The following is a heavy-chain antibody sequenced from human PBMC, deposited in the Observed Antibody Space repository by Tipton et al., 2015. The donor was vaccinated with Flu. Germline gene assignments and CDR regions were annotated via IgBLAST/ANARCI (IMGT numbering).Heavy chain of an antibody. CDR1: GGTFSNYV. J-gene: IGHJ4*02. V-gene: IGHV1-69*01. CDR2: IIPIFGRA. Sequence: QLVQSGAEVKKPGSSVKVSCKASGGTFSNYVISWVRQAPGQGLEWMGGIIPIFGRANYAQKFQGRVTITADESSTTAYMQLSSQRSEDTALYYCARCSSLIGDSSGYFYNNWGQVPLVTVSS. CDR3: ARCSSLIGDSSGYFYNN. D-gene: IGHD3-22*01.